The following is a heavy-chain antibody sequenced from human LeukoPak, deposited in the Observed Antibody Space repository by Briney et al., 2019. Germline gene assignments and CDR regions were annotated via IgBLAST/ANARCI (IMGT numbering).Heavy chain of an antibody. CDR3: ARLNAYSSSWHYFDS. D-gene: IGHD6-13*01. Sequence: SETLSLTCTVSGGSISSSSYFWGWIRQPPGRGLEWIGTLYYSGTTSYNPSLQSRVTVSVDTSKNQFSLKLSSVTAADTSIYYCARLNAYSSSWHYFDSWGQGTLVTVSS. J-gene: IGHJ4*02. CDR1: GGSISSSSYF. V-gene: IGHV4-39*01. CDR2: LYYSGTT.